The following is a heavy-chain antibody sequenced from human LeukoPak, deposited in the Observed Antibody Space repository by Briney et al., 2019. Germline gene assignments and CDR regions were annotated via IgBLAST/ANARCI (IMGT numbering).Heavy chain of an antibody. V-gene: IGHV3-30-3*01. D-gene: IGHD3-3*01. CDR3: ARGGDSWSGYSYGMDV. J-gene: IGHJ6*02. Sequence: GGSLRLSCAASGFTFSSYAMHWVRQAPGKGLEWVAVISYDGSNKYYADSVKGRFTISRDISKNTVYLQMNSLRPEDTAVYYCARGGDSWSGYSYGMDVWGQGTTVTVSS. CDR2: ISYDGSNK. CDR1: GFTFSSYA.